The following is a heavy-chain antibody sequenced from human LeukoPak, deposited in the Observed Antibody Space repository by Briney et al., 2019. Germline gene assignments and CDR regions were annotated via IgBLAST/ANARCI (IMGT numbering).Heavy chain of an antibody. CDR2: ISSSSSTI. J-gene: IGHJ3*02. D-gene: IGHD2-15*01. CDR3: ARDLTVVVVAASDHDAFDI. V-gene: IGHV3-48*01. Sequence: GGSLRLSCAASGLTFSSYSMNWVRQAPGKGLEWVSYISSSSSTIYYADSVKGRFTISRDNAKNSLYLQMNSLRAEDTAVYYCARDLTVVVVAASDHDAFDIWGQGTMVTVSS. CDR1: GLTFSSYS.